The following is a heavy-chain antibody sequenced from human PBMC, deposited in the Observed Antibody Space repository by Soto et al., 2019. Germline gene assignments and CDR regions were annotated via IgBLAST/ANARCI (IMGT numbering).Heavy chain of an antibody. CDR2: IYPGDSDT. J-gene: IGHJ3*02. CDR3: ARQYLPGIVGATGAFDI. V-gene: IGHV5-51*01. Sequence: GESLKISCKGSGYSFTSYWIGCVRQMPWKGLEWMGIIYPGDSDTRYSPSFQGQVTISADKSISTAYLQWSSLKASDTAMYYCARQYLPGIVGATGAFDIWGQGTMVTVSS. D-gene: IGHD1-26*01. CDR1: GYSFTSYW.